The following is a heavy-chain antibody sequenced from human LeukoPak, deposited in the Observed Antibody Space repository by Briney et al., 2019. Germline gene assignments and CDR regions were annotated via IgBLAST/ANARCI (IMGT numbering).Heavy chain of an antibody. CDR2: IGVSGGST. V-gene: IGHV3-23*01. Sequence: AGGSLRLSCAASGFTFSSYGMGWVRQAPGKGLEWVSVIGVSGGSTYYADSVKGRFTISRDNSKNTLYLQMNSLRAEDTALYHCARVGCSGGSCYFWTYYYYMDVWGKGTTVTISS. CDR3: ARVGCSGGSCYFWTYYYYMDV. J-gene: IGHJ6*03. CDR1: GFTFSSYG. D-gene: IGHD2-15*01.